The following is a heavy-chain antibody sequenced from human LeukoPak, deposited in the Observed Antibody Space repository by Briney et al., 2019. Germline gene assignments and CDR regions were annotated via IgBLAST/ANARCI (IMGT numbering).Heavy chain of an antibody. J-gene: IGHJ4*02. D-gene: IGHD6-19*01. V-gene: IGHV3-30*18. Sequence: GRSLRLSCAASGFTFSSYGMHWVRQAPGKGLEWEAVISYDGSNKYYADSVKGRFTISRDNSKNTLYLQMNSLRAEDTAVYYCAKDLGSSGWFNDYWGQGTLVTVSS. CDR2: ISYDGSNK. CDR1: GFTFSSYG. CDR3: AKDLGSSGWFNDY.